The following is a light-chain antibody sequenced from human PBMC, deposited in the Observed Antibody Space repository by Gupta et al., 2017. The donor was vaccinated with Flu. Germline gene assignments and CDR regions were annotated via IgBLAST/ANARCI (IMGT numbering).Light chain of an antibody. CDR1: QSLRNNY. CDR2: GAS. CDR3: QQYDTSALT. V-gene: IGKV3-20*01. J-gene: IGKJ4*01. Sequence: GTLSLSPGERATLSCRASQSLRNNYVAWYQQKPGQSPRLLIYGASSRATDIADRFGGSGSGTDFTLTISGLEAEDFAVYYCQQYDTSALTFGGGTKVEIK.